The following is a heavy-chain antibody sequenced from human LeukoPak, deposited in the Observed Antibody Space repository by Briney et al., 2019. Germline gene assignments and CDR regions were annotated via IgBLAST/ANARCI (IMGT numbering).Heavy chain of an antibody. Sequence: GGSLRLSCAASGFTFDDYGMNWVRQAPGKGLEWVSGINWNGGSTGYADSVKGRFTISRDNAKNSLYLQMNSLRAEDTALYYCARGYYYDSSGYPGDYWGQGTLVTVSS. D-gene: IGHD3-22*01. CDR2: INWNGGST. V-gene: IGHV3-20*04. CDR1: GFTFDDYG. J-gene: IGHJ4*02. CDR3: ARGYYYDSSGYPGDY.